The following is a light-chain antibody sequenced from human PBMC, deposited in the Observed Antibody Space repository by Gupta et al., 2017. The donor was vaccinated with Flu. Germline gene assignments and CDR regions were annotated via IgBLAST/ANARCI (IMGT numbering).Light chain of an antibody. J-gene: IGLJ2*01. V-gene: IGLV3-21*02. Sequence: GETARITGGGNNIGSKSVNWYHQKPAQAPVLVVRDDFDRHSGIPERFSGSNSGNTATLTTSRVEAGDEADYYCQLWNSSSDHEIFGGGTKLTVL. CDR1: NIGSKS. CDR3: QLWNSSSDHEI. CDR2: DDF.